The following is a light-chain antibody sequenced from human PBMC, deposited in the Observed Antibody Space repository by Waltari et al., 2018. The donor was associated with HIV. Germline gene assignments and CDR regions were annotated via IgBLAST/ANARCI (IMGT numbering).Light chain of an antibody. V-gene: IGKV3-15*01. CDR2: AAS. CDR3: QQYSDWPPGFT. J-gene: IGKJ2*01. CDR1: QSVGTS. Sequence: ETVMTQSPATLSVSPGERAILSCGASQSVGTSVAWYQQRPGQAPRLLISAASTRATGVPARFSGSGSGTEFTLTISSLQSEDFVVYYCQQYSDWPPGFTFGQGTKLDVK.